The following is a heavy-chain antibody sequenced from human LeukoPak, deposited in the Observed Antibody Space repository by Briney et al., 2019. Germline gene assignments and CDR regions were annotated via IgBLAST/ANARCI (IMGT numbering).Heavy chain of an antibody. CDR3: AKHLTNAYYDMIWFDP. CDR1: GGSISNHY. CDR2: VYYSGGT. V-gene: IGHV4-59*11. D-gene: IGHD3-16*01. Sequence: PSETLSLTCTVSGGSISNHYWSWIRQAPGKGLEWIGYVYYSGGTNYNPSVKSRVTISVDTSNNQFSLRLSSVTAADTAVYYCAKHLTNAYYDMIWFDPWGQGTLVTVTS. J-gene: IGHJ5*02.